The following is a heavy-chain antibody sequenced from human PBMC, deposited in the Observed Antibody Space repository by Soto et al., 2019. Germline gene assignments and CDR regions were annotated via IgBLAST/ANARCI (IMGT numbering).Heavy chain of an antibody. CDR2: IYYSGST. CDR3: ARHGSKDYDILTGDHYYYYMDV. D-gene: IGHD3-9*01. V-gene: IGHV4-39*01. J-gene: IGHJ6*03. Sequence: SETLSLTCTVSGGSISSSSYYWGWIRQPPGKGLEWIGSIYYSGSTYYNPSLKSRVTISVDTSKNQFSLKLSSVTAADTAVYYCARHGSKDYDILTGDHYYYYMDVWGKGTTVTVSS. CDR1: GGSISSSSYY.